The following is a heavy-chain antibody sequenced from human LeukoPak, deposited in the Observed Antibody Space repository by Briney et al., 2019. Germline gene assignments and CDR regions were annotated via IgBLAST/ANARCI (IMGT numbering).Heavy chain of an antibody. CDR3: ARDPLPTVVTWGAFDI. D-gene: IGHD4-23*01. CDR2: IIPIFGIA. CDR1: GGTFSSYA. J-gene: IGHJ3*02. Sequence: SVRVSCKASGGTFSSYAISWVRQAPGQGLEWMGRIIPIFGIANYAQKFQGRVTITADKSTSTAYMELSSLRSEDTAVYYCARDPLPTVVTWGAFDIWAKGQWSPSLQ. V-gene: IGHV1-69*04.